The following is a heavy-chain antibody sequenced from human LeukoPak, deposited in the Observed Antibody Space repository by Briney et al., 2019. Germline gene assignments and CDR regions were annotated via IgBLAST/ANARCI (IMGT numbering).Heavy chain of an antibody. D-gene: IGHD2-21*02. V-gene: IGHV3-30-3*01. J-gene: IGHJ4*02. Sequence: PGGSLRLSCAASGFTFSRSAMHWVRQAPGKGLEWVAVIPYDGSNKYYADSVTGRFTISRDNSKNTLYLQMNGLRAEDTAVYYCAKDDCGANCYALIDYWGQGTLVTVSS. CDR2: IPYDGSNK. CDR1: GFTFSRSA. CDR3: AKDDCGANCYALIDY.